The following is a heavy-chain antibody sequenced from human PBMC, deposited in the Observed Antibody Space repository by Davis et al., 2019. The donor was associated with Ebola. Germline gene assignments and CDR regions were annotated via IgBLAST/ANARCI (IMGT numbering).Heavy chain of an antibody. J-gene: IGHJ4*02. CDR3: ASRIFGGVMHPYYFDY. D-gene: IGHD3-16*01. CDR2: IYYSGST. CDR1: GGSISSNSYY. V-gene: IGHV4-39*07. Sequence: GSLRLSCTVSGGSISSNSYYWGWIRQPPGKGLEWIGNIYYSGSTYYNPSLKSRVTISVDTSKNQFSLKLSSVTAADTAVYYCASRIFGGVMHPYYFDYGGQGTLVTVSS.